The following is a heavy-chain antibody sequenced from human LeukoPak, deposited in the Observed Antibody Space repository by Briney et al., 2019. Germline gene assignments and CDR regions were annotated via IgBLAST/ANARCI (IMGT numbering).Heavy chain of an antibody. V-gene: IGHV4-39*07. CDR1: GGSISSSSYY. J-gene: IGHJ3*02. CDR2: IYYSGST. Sequence: SETLSLTCTVSGGSISSSSYYWGWIRQPPGKGPEWIGSIYYSGSTYYNPSLKSRVTISVDTSKNQFSLKLSSVTAADTAVYYCARDRDSSGYYLDAFDIWGQGTMVTVSS. D-gene: IGHD3-22*01. CDR3: ARDRDSSGYYLDAFDI.